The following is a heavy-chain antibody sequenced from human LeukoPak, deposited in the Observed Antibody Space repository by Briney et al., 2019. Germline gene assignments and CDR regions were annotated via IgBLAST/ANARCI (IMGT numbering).Heavy chain of an antibody. V-gene: IGHV3-30*02. CDR3: AKSPTVGVAAVDY. CDR2: IRYDGSTK. D-gene: IGHD2-15*01. CDR1: GFTFSSYA. Sequence: GGSLRLSCAASGFTFSSYAMSWVRQAPGKGLEWVAFIRYDGSTKYYADSVKGRFTISRDNSKNTLYLQMNSLRAEDTAVYYCAKSPTVGVAAVDYWGQGTLVTVSS. J-gene: IGHJ4*02.